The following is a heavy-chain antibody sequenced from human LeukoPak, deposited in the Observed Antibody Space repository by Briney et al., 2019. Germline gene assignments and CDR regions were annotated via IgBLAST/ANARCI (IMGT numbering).Heavy chain of an antibody. Sequence: SETLSLTCNVSGGSFSSYYWSWLRQPPGKGLEWIGHIRYSGSTNYNPSLKSRVTISVDTSKNQFSLKLSSVTAADTAVYYCARDRIAAARRYYYGMDVWGQGTTVTVSS. CDR1: GGSFSSYY. J-gene: IGHJ6*02. CDR2: IRYSGST. CDR3: ARDRIAAARRYYYGMDV. V-gene: IGHV4-59*01. D-gene: IGHD6-13*01.